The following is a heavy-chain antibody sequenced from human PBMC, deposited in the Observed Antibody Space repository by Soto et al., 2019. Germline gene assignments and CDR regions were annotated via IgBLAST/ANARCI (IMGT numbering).Heavy chain of an antibody. Sequence: PSETLCLTSTVAGDSISGYYWIWTRQPPGKCLEWIGYIYYSGSTNYYPSLKIRVPISVDTPKNQFSLKLTSVSAAATAVYYCARGVATIGPWGQGTLVTVSS. CDR3: ARGVATIGP. CDR1: GDSISGYY. D-gene: IGHD5-12*01. V-gene: IGHV4-59*01. CDR2: IYYSGST. J-gene: IGHJ5*02.